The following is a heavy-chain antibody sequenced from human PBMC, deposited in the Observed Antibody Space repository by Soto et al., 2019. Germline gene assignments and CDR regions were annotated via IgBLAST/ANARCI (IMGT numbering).Heavy chain of an antibody. D-gene: IGHD4-17*01. CDR2: ISWNSGSI. CDR1: GFTFDDYA. J-gene: IGHJ4*02. CDR3: AKETYGDYKTGGFDY. V-gene: IGHV3-9*01. Sequence: PGGSLRLSCAASGFTFDDYAMHWVRQAPGKGLEWVSGISWNSGSIGYADSVKGRFTISRDNAKNSLYLQMNSLRAEDTALYYCAKETYGDYKTGGFDYWGQGTLVTVSS.